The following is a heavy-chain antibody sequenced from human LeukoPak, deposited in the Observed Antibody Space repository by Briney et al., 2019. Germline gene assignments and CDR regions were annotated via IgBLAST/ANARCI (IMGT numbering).Heavy chain of an antibody. CDR1: GFSFSSHA. J-gene: IGHJ6*02. V-gene: IGHV3-21*06. D-gene: IGHD3-9*01. CDR3: TRDLMDYDVSTGLHHYYMDV. Sequence: GGSLRLSCAASGFSFSSHAMNWVRQAPGKGLEWVSTISNGGTYIYYADSVKGRFTISRDNANNSLFLQMNSLRADDTAVYYCTRDLMDYDVSTGLHHYYMDVWGQGTTVTVSS. CDR2: ISNGGTYI.